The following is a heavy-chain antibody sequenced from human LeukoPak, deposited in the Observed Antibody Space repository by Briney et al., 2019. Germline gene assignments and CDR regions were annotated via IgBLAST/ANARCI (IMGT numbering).Heavy chain of an antibody. CDR2: ISGSGGNT. V-gene: IGHV3-23*01. CDR3: AKSRAADTTLLFDY. Sequence: GGSLRLSCAASGFSFSTHSMSWVRQVPGKGLEWVSAISGSGGNTYYADSLKGRFTISRDNSKNTLYLQMNSLRAEDTAVYYCAKSRAADTTLLFDYWGQGTLVTVSS. J-gene: IGHJ4*02. CDR1: GFSFSTHS. D-gene: IGHD6-13*01.